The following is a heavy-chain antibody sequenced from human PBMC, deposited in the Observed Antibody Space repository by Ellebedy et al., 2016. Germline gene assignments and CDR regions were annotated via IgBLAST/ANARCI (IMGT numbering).Heavy chain of an antibody. CDR2: INHSGST. D-gene: IGHD3-10*01. J-gene: IGHJ4*02. Sequence: SETLSLXXAVYGGSFSGYYWSWIRQPPGKGLEWIGEINHSGSTNYNPSLKSRVTISVDTSKNQFSLKLSSVTAADTAVYYCARPRPGGMIDYWGQGTLVTVSS. CDR3: ARPRPGGMIDY. V-gene: IGHV4-34*01. CDR1: GGSFSGYY.